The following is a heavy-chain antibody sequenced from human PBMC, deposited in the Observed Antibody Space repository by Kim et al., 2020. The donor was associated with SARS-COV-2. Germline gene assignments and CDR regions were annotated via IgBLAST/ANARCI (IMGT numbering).Heavy chain of an antibody. CDR2: IENNGATT. D-gene: IGHD2-8*02. J-gene: IGHJ4*01. Sequence: GGSLRLSCSVSGFTFSIYALHWVRQAPGKGLEYIAGIENNGATTYYADSVKGRFTISSDNSNSTLHLQMSSLSGGDTAFYYCVKDRGILVTPLFFDYWG. CDR3: VKDRGILVTPLFFDY. V-gene: IGHV3-64D*09. CDR1: GFTFSIYA.